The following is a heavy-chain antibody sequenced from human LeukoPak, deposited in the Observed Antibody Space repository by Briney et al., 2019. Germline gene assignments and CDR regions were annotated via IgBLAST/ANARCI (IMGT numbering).Heavy chain of an antibody. V-gene: IGHV1-69*06. D-gene: IGHD2-2*01. CDR1: GGTFSSYA. CDR2: IIPIFGTA. J-gene: IGHJ4*02. CDR3: ARGYCSSTSCYAPPNY. Sequence: SVKASCKASGGTFSSYAISWVRQAPGQGLEWMGGIIPIFGTANYAQKFQGRVTITADKSTSTAYMELSSLRSEDTAVYYCARGYCSSTSCYAPPNYWGQGTLVTVSS.